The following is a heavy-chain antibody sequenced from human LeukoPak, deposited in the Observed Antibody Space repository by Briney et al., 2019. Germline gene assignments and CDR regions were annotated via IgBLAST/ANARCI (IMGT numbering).Heavy chain of an antibody. J-gene: IGHJ4*02. D-gene: IGHD4-17*01. Sequence: GGSLRLSCAASGFTFSSYAMHWVRQAPGKGLEWVAVISYDGSNKYYADSVKGRFTISRDNSKNTLYLQMNSLRAEDTDVYYCARETGSAVGSTDFDYWGRGSLVTVSS. CDR2: ISYDGSNK. CDR3: ARETGSAVGSTDFDY. CDR1: GFTFSSYA. V-gene: IGHV3-30-3*01.